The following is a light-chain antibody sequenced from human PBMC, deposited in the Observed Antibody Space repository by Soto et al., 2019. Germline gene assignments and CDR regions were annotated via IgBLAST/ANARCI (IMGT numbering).Light chain of an antibody. Sequence: MTQSPATLSVSPGERATLSCRASQSVSSNLAWYQQKPGKAPKLLIYDASNLETGVPSRFSGSGSGTDFTFTISSLQPEDIATYYCQQYDNLLSITFGQGTRLEIK. CDR2: DAS. V-gene: IGKV1-33*01. CDR1: QSVSSN. J-gene: IGKJ5*01. CDR3: QQYDNLLSIT.